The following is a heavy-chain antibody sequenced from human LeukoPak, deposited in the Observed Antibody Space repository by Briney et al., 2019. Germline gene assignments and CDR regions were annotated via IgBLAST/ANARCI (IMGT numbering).Heavy chain of an antibody. V-gene: IGHV1-8*01. CDR2: MNPNSGNT. Sequence: ASVKVSCKASEYTFTSYDINWVRQATGQGLEWMGWMNPNSGNTGYAKKFQGRVTMTRNTSISTAYMELSSLTFEDTAVYYCARGRHPGPTWISEYWGQGTLVTVSS. J-gene: IGHJ4*02. CDR1: EYTFTSYD. D-gene: IGHD5-12*01. CDR3: ARGRHPGPTWISEY.